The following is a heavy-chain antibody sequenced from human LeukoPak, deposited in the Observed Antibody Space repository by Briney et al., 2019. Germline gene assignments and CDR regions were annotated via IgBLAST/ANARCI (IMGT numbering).Heavy chain of an antibody. CDR2: ISGRGTSA. CDR1: GFTFSNYA. D-gene: IGHD7-27*01. CDR3: AKDRGGTGNAYYFDS. J-gene: IGHJ4*02. V-gene: IGHV3-23*01. Sequence: QSGGSLRLSCAASGFTFSNYAMNWVRQAPGKGLEYVSSISGRGTSAYYADSVKGRFTISRDNSKNTQYLQMNSLGAEDTAVYYCAKDRGGTGNAYYFDSWGQGTLVTVSS.